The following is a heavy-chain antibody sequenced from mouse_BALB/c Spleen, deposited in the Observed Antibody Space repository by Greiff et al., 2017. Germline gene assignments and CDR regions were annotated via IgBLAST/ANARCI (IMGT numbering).Heavy chain of an antibody. J-gene: IGHJ3*01. V-gene: IGHV1-18*01. CDR1: GYTFTDYN. CDR3: ASRYDGYAAGLAY. Sequence: VQLQQSGPELVKPGASVKIPCKASGYTFTDYNMDWVKQSHGKSLEWIGDINPNNGGTIYNQKFKGKATLTVDKSSSTAYMELRSLTSEDTAVYYCASRYDGYAAGLAYWGQGTLVTVSA. CDR2: INPNNGGT. D-gene: IGHD2-3*01.